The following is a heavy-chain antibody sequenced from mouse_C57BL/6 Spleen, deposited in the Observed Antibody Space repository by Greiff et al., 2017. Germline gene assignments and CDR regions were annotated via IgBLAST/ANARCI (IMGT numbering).Heavy chain of an antibody. D-gene: IGHD1-1*01. J-gene: IGHJ1*03. CDR2: FHPYNDDT. CDR1: GYTFTTYP. V-gene: IGHV1-47*01. CDR3: ARGYYGSSYGRYFDV. Sequence: QVQLQQSGAELVKPGASVKMSCKASGYTFTTYPIEWMQQNHGKSLEWIGNFHPYNDDTKYNEKFKGKATLTVEKSSSTVYLELSRLTSDDSAVYYCARGYYGSSYGRYFDVWGTGTTVTVSS.